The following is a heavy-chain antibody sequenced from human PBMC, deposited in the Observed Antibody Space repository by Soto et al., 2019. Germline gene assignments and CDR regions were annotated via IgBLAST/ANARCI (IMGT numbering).Heavy chain of an antibody. Sequence: QVQLQESGPGLVKPSQTLSLTCTVSGGTISSGGYYWSWIRQHPGKGLEWIGYIYYSGSTYYNPSLKSRVTISVYTSKNQFSLKLSSVTAADTAVYYCARTSYDSSGTAADPWGQGTLVTVSS. J-gene: IGHJ5*02. D-gene: IGHD3-22*01. CDR3: ARTSYDSSGTAADP. CDR2: IYYSGST. V-gene: IGHV4-31*03. CDR1: GGTISSGGYY.